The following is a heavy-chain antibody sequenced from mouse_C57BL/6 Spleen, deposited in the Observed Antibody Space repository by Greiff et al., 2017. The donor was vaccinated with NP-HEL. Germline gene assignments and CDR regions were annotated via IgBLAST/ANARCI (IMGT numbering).Heavy chain of an antibody. V-gene: IGHV3-6*01. CDR1: GYSITSGYY. Sequence: EVQLQESGPGLVKPSQSLSLTCSVTGYSITSGYYWNWIRQFPGNKLEWMGYISYDGSNNYNPSLKNRISITRDTSKNQFFLKLNSVTTEDTATYYCARDWGYDYDGDYAMDYWGQGTSVTVSS. D-gene: IGHD2-4*01. CDR2: ISYDGSN. CDR3: ARDWGYDYDGDYAMDY. J-gene: IGHJ4*01.